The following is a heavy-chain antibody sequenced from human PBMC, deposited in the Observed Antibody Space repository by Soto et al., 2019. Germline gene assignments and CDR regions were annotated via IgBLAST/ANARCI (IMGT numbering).Heavy chain of an antibody. D-gene: IGHD3-16*02. Sequence: PSETLSLTCAVSGFSMSRSSWWGWIRQPQGKGLEWIGYMSYSGSSYYNPSLKSRVTISVDTSKNQFSLKLTSVTAADTAVYYCARGCFPRPGYDYIWGTYRYIGSYFDSWGQGTLVTVSS. J-gene: IGHJ4*02. CDR1: GFSMSRSSW. V-gene: IGHV4-28*03. CDR3: ARGCFPRPGYDYIWGTYRYIGSYFDS. CDR2: MSYSGSS.